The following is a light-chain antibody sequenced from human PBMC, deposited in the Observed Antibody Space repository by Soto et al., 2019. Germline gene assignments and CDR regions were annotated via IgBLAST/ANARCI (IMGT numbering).Light chain of an antibody. CDR3: QQRSNWPPT. CDR2: DAS. V-gene: IGKV3-11*01. CDR1: QSVSSY. J-gene: IGKJ2*01. Sequence: EIVLTQSPDSLSLSPGERATLSCRASQSVSSYLAWYQQKPGQAPRLLIYDASNRATGIPARFSGSGSGTDVTLTISSLEPEDIAVYYCQQRSNWPPTFGQGTKLEIK.